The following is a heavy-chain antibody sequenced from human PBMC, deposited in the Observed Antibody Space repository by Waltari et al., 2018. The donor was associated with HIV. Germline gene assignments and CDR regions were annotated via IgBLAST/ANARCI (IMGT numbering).Heavy chain of an antibody. J-gene: IGHJ4*02. CDR2: IAVYGNSQ. Sequence: QVQLVESGGGVVQPGGSVRLPCAASGFMFSLYSMHGVRQAPGKGLGGVAIIAVYGNSQFYADSVKVRFTIPKDNSKNTLYLQMDSLRADDTAVYYCARVDTLYYFDRPCDFWGQGTLVTVSS. V-gene: IGHV3-30*01. D-gene: IGHD3-9*01. CDR3: ARVDTLYYFDRPCDF. CDR1: GFMFSLYS.